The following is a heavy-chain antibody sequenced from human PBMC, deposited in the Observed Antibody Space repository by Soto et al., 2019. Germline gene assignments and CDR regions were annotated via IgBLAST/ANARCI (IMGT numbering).Heavy chain of an antibody. V-gene: IGHV1-46*01. CDR1: GYTFTSYY. CDR2: INPSGGST. D-gene: IGHD6-13*01. J-gene: IGHJ6*02. Sequence: QVQLVQSGAEVKKPAASVKVFCKASGYTFTSYYIHWVRQAPGQGLEWMGVINPSGGSTSYPQKFQGRVTMTRDASTSTVYMEVSSLRSEDTAVFYCARDRGRAAAGEFYYYGMDVWGQGTTVTVSS. CDR3: ARDRGRAAAGEFYYYGMDV.